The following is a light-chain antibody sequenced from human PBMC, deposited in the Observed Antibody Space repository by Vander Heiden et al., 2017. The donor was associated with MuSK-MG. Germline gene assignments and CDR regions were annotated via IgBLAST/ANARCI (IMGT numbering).Light chain of an antibody. CDR2: GAS. V-gene: IGKV3-20*01. J-gene: IGKJ3*01. Sequence: IVLTQSPGTLSLSPGERATLSCRASQTVSSGFLAWYQQKPGQAPRLLIYGASRRATVIPDRFSGSGSGTDFTLIISRLEPEDFAVYYCQQYGSSFTFGPGTKVDIK. CDR3: QQYGSSFT. CDR1: QTVSSGF.